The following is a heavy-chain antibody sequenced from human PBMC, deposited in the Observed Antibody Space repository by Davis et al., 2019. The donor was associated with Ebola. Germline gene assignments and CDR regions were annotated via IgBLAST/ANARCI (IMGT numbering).Heavy chain of an antibody. CDR1: GYTFTSYA. D-gene: IGHD2-15*01. Sequence: ASVKVSCKASGYTFTSYAMHWVRQAPGQRLEWMGWINAGNGNTKYSQKFQGRVTITRDTSASTAYMELSSLRSEDTAVYYCARGTEINVVVVAATNFDYWGQGTLVTVSS. V-gene: IGHV1-3*01. J-gene: IGHJ4*02. CDR3: ARGTEINVVVVAATNFDY. CDR2: INAGNGNT.